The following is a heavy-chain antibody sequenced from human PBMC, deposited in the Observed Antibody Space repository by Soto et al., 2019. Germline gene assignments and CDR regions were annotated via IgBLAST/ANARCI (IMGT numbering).Heavy chain of an antibody. Sequence: SETLSLTCTVSGGSISSGGYYWSWIRQHPGKGLEWIGYIYYSGSTYYNPSLKSRVTISVDTSKNQFSLKLSSVTAADTAVYYCARVFSSSSGSYYYYGMEVWGQGTTVTLSS. J-gene: IGHJ6*02. CDR3: ARVFSSSSGSYYYYGMEV. D-gene: IGHD6-6*01. CDR2: IYYSGST. CDR1: GGSISSGGYY. V-gene: IGHV4-31*03.